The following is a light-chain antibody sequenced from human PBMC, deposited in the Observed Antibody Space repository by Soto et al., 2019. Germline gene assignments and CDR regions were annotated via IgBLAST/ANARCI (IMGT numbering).Light chain of an antibody. Sequence: QSALTQPVSVSGSPGQSISISCTGTSGDVGIYNYVSWFQHHPGKAPKLMIYDVSNRPSGVSNRFSGSKSGNTASLTISGLQAEDEADYYCGSYTTSSTYVFGTGTKVTVL. J-gene: IGLJ1*01. CDR2: DVS. V-gene: IGLV2-14*03. CDR3: GSYTTSSTYV. CDR1: SGDVGIYNY.